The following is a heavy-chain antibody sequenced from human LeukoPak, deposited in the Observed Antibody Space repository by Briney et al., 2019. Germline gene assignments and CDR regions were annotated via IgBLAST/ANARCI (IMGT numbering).Heavy chain of an antibody. D-gene: IGHD2-2*01. CDR3: ASDIIVVVPAANPHYYGMDV. CDR2: IIPIFGTA. J-gene: IGHJ6*04. CDR1: GGTFSSYA. Sequence: SVKVSCKASGGTFSSYAISWVRQAPGQGLEWMGGIIPIFGTANYAQKFQGRVTIAADKSTSTAYMELSSLRSEDTAVYYCASDIIVVVPAANPHYYGMDVWGKGTTVTVSS. V-gene: IGHV1-69*06.